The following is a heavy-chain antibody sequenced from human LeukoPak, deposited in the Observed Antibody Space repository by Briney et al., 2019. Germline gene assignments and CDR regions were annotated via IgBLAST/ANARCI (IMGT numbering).Heavy chain of an antibody. CDR1: GGSIRSYY. V-gene: IGHV4-4*07. J-gene: IGHJ5*02. Sequence: SETLSLTCTVSGGSIRSYYWSWIQQPAGKGLEWIGRIYTSGSTDHNPSLKSRVTISVDTSKNQFSLKLSSVTAADTAVYYCARGDFSYWFDPWGQGTLVTVSS. D-gene: IGHD3-3*01. CDR3: ARGDFSYWFDP. CDR2: IYTSGST.